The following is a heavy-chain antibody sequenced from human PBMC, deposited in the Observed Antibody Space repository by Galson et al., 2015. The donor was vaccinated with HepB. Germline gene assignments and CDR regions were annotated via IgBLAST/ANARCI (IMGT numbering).Heavy chain of an antibody. CDR1: GFTFSSYA. J-gene: IGHJ6*02. CDR3: ARDSRRGRIAAAGTHYYGMDV. Sequence: SLRLSCAASGFTFSSYAMHWVRQAPGKGLEWVAVISYDGSNKYYADSVKGRFTISRDNSKNTLYLQMNSLRAEDTAVYYCARDSRRGRIAAAGTHYYGMDVWGQGTTVTVSS. CDR2: ISYDGSNK. V-gene: IGHV3-30-3*01. D-gene: IGHD6-13*01.